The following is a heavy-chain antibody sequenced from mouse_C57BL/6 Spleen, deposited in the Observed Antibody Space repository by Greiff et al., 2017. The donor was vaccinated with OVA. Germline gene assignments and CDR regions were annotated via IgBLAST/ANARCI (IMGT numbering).Heavy chain of an antibody. CDR3: AREIYDGYYSY. CDR1: GYSFTGYF. V-gene: IGHV1-20*01. D-gene: IGHD2-3*01. CDR2: INPYNGDT. J-gene: IGHJ3*01. Sequence: EVQRVESGPELVKPGDSVKISCKASGYSFTGYFMNWVMQSHGKSLEWIGRINPYNGDTFYNQKFKGKATLTVDKSSSTAHMELRSLTSEDSAVYYCAREIYDGYYSYWGQGTLVTVSA.